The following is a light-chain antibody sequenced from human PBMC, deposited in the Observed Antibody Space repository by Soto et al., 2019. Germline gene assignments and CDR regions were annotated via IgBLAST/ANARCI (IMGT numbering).Light chain of an antibody. CDR2: GAS. CDR3: QKYQTWPPQNT. J-gene: IGKJ2*01. CDR1: QSVASN. V-gene: IGKV3-15*01. Sequence: EIVMTQSPASLSVSPGDGATLSCRASQSVASNVAWYQQKPGQGPRLLIHGASTRAVGVPARFSGSGSGTDFTLTISSLQSKVFAVYYCQKYQTWPPQNTFGQGTKLKIK.